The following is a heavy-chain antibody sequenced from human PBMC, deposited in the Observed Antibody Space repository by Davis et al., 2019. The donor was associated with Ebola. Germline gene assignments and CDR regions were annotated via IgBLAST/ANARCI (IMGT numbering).Heavy chain of an antibody. D-gene: IGHD5-24*01. CDR2: IYPGVSDT. J-gene: IGHJ4*02. V-gene: IGHV5-51*01. CDR1: GYSFTSYW. CDR3: ARQTRKGWLQLDY. Sequence: KVSCKGSGYSFTSYWIGWVRQMPRKGLEWMGIIYPGVSDTRYSPSFQGQVTISADKSISTAYPQWSSLKASDTAMYYCARQTRKGWLQLDYWGQGTLVTVSS.